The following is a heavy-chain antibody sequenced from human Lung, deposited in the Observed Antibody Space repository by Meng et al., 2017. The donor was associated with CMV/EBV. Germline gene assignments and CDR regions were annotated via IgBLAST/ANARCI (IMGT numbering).Heavy chain of an antibody. D-gene: IGHD3-10*01. CDR2: ISGSGGGT. CDR3: AKRLGGLLSSDADLGY. CDR1: GFTFSSYA. V-gene: IGHV3-23*01. Sequence: GGSXRLXXAASGFTFSSYAMSWVRQAPGKWLEWVSAISGSGGGTYYADSVKGRFTIYRDNSKNTLYLQMNSLRAEDTAVYYCAKRLGGLLSSDADLGYWGQGTXVTVAS. J-gene: IGHJ4*02.